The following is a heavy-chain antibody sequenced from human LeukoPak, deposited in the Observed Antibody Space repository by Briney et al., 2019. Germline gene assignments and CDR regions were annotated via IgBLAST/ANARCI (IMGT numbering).Heavy chain of an antibody. D-gene: IGHD6-19*01. J-gene: IGHJ6*02. CDR1: GFTFSSYA. CDR3: ARDFRYIAVAGTVASYYYYGMDV. Sequence: PGGSLRLSCAASGFTFSSYAMSWVRQAPGKGLEWVAVIWYDGSNKYYADSVKGRFTISRDNSKNTLYLQMNSLRAEDTAVYYCARDFRYIAVAGTVASYYYYGMDVWGQGTTVTVSS. V-gene: IGHV3-33*08. CDR2: IWYDGSNK.